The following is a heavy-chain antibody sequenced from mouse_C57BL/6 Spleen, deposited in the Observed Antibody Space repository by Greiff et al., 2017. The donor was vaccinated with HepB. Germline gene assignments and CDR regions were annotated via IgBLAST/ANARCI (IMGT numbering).Heavy chain of an antibody. D-gene: IGHD4-1*01. Sequence: VQLQQPGAELVRPGSSVKLSCKASGYTFTSYWMDWVKQRPGQGLEWIGNIYPSDSETHYNQKFKDKATLTVDKSSSTAYMQLSSLTSEESAVYYCARSPELGRKDDWGQGTTLTVSS. CDR3: ARSPELGRKDD. CDR1: GYTFTSYW. V-gene: IGHV1-61*01. J-gene: IGHJ2*01. CDR2: IYPSDSET.